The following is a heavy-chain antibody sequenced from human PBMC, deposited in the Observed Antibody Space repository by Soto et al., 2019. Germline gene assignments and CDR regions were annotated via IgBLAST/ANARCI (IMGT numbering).Heavy chain of an antibody. Sequence: GGSLRLSCAASGFTFSSYGMHWVRQAPGKGLEWVALIWYDGSNKYYADSVKGRFTMSRDNSENTLDLQMNSLRAEDTAVYYCARENAPYYYGTSGYYPCDYWGQGTLVTVSS. V-gene: IGHV3-33*01. CDR1: GFTFSSYG. D-gene: IGHD3-22*01. J-gene: IGHJ4*02. CDR3: ARENAPYYYGTSGYYPCDY. CDR2: IWYDGSNK.